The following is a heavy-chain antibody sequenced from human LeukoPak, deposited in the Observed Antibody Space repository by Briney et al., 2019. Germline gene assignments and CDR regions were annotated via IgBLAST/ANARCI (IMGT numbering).Heavy chain of an antibody. CDR3: ARAGIVVVPAAIGYYYYYYMDV. Sequence: GASVKVSCKASGYTFTGYYMHWVRQAPGQGLEWMGWINPNSGGTNYAQKFQGRVTMTRDTSISTAYMELSRLRADDTAVYYCARAGIVVVPAAIGYYYYYYMDVWGKGTTVTVSS. V-gene: IGHV1-2*02. J-gene: IGHJ6*03. CDR2: INPNSGGT. D-gene: IGHD2-2*02. CDR1: GYTFTGYY.